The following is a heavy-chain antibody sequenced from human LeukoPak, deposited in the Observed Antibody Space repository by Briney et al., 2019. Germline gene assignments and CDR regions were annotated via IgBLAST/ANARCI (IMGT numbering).Heavy chain of an antibody. V-gene: IGHV3-21*01. J-gene: IGHJ6*03. Sequence: GGSLRLSCAASGFTFSGYSMNWVRQAPGKGLEWVSSISSSSIYIYYADSVEGRFTVSRDNARNSLYLQMNSLTAEDTAVYYCARDHYSGAYGNTYYYYMDVWGKGTTVTISS. D-gene: IGHD1-26*01. CDR1: GFTFSGYS. CDR2: ISSSSIYI. CDR3: ARDHYSGAYGNTYYYYMDV.